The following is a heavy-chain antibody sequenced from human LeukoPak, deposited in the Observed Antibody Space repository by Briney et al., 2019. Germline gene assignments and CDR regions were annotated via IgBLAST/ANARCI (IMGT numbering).Heavy chain of an antibody. CDR3: ARLVDGANTRVDS. CDR2: IFYTGRA. D-gene: IGHD4/OR15-4a*01. V-gene: IGHV4-59*08. J-gene: IGHJ4*02. Sequence: SETLSLTCTVSRGSISPDHCAWIRQPPGKGLEWIGYIFYTGRARYKPSLEGRATLTVDMSKNQVSLKLRSVTAADTATYYCARLVDGANTRVDSWGQGTLVTVSS. CDR1: RGSISPDH.